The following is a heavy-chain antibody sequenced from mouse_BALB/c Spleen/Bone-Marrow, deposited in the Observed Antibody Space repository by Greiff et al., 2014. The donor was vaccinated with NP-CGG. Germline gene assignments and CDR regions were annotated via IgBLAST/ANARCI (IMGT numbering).Heavy chain of an antibody. D-gene: IGHD2-1*01. V-gene: IGHV1-39*01. J-gene: IGHJ2*01. CDR3: ARGGGTYGNDFDY. CDR2: IDPYYGDS. Sequence: EVKLMESGPELEKPGTSVKISCKASGYSFTGYNMNWVKQSNGKSLEWIGNIDPYYGDSTYNQKFKGKATLTVDKSSSTAYMQLKSLTSEDSAVYYCARGGGTYGNDFDYWGQGTTLTVSS. CDR1: GYSFTGYN.